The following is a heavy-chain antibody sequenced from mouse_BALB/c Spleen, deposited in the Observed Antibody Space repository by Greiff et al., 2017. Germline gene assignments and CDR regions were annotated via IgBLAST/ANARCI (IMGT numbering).Heavy chain of an antibody. J-gene: IGHJ4*01. CDR3: AREGYDYAMDY. Sequence: EVKLVESGPGLVKPSQSLSLTCTVTGYSITSDYAWNWIRQFPGNKLEWMGYISYSGSTSYNPSLKSRISITRDTSKNQFFLQLNSVTTEDTATYYCAREGYDYAMDYWGQGTSVTVSS. V-gene: IGHV3-2*02. CDR2: ISYSGST. D-gene: IGHD2-14*01. CDR1: GYSITSDYA.